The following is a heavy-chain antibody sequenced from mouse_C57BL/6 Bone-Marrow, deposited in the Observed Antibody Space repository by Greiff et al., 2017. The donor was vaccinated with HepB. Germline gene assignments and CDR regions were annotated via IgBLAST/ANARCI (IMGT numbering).Heavy chain of an antibody. D-gene: IGHD2-12*01. CDR1: GYTFTSYW. CDR3: ARILYHPIFFAY. CDR2: IYPGSGST. V-gene: IGHV1-55*01. Sequence: VQLQQPGAELVKPGASVKMSCKASGYTFTSYWITWVKQRPGQGLEWIGDIYPGSGSTNYNEKFKSKATLTVDTSSSTAYMQLSSLTSEDSAVYYCARILYHPIFFAYWGQGTLVTVSA. J-gene: IGHJ3*01.